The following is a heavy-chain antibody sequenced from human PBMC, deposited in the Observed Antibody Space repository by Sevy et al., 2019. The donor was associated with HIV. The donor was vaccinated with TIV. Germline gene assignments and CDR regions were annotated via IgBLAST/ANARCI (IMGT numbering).Heavy chain of an antibody. V-gene: IGHV4-4*02. CDR2: IYHSGST. Sequence: SETLSLTCAVSGGSISSDNFWSWVRQPPGKGLEWIGDIYHSGSTNYSPSLGIRVTMSVDKSKNQFSLRLTSVTAADTAVYFCASCPGEYSDSDAFSMFFFDYWGQGALVTVSS. J-gene: IGHJ4*02. D-gene: IGHD3-22*01. CDR1: GGSISSDNF. CDR3: ASCPGEYSDSDAFSMFFFDY.